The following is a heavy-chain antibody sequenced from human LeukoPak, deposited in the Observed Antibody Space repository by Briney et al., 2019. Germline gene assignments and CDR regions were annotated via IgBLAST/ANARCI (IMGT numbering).Heavy chain of an antibody. CDR3: AKGLERERGYSYGYYYYGMDV. J-gene: IGHJ6*02. Sequence: GGSLRLSCAASGFTFSSYAMSWVRQAPGKGLEWVSAISGSGGSTYYADSVKGRFTISRDNSKNTLYLQMNSLRAEDTAVYYCAKGLERERGYSYGYYYYGMDVWGQGTTVTVSS. V-gene: IGHV3-23*01. D-gene: IGHD5-18*01. CDR1: GFTFSSYA. CDR2: ISGSGGST.